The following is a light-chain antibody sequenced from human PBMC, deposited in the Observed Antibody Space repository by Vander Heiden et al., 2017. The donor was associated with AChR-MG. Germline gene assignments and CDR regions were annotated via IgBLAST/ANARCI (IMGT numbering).Light chain of an antibody. CDR2: DVS. J-gene: IGLJ7*01. V-gene: IGLV2-14*01. Sequence: QSALPQPASVSGSPGQSISISCTGTRSDVGGYKYVSWYQQHPGKAPKLMIYDVSNRPSGVSNRFSGSKSGNTASLTISGLQSEDEADYFCSSYTGRTTSVVFGGGTQLTVL. CDR1: RSDVGGYKY. CDR3: SSYTGRTTSVV.